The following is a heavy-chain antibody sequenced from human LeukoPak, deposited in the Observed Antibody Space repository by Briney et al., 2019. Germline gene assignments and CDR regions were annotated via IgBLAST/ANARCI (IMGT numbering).Heavy chain of an antibody. Sequence: AGGSLRLSCAASGFTFGIYGMHWVRQAPGKGLEWVASIWINGRDETYVDSVKGRFTISRDNSTLFLQMNSLRPDDTAIYFCARGKGSAIFGYFFYGVDVWAQGTTVTVSS. CDR3: ARGKGSAIFGYFFYGVDV. V-gene: IGHV3-33*01. J-gene: IGHJ6*02. CDR2: IWINGRDE. D-gene: IGHD3-10*01. CDR1: GFTFGIYG.